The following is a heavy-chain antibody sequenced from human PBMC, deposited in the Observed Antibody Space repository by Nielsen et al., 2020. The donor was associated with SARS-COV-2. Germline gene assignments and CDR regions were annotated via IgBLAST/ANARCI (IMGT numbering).Heavy chain of an antibody. J-gene: IGHJ3*02. V-gene: IGHV3-23*01. Sequence: GGSLRLSCAASGFTVSSNYMSWVRQAPGKGLEWVSTISGGSGNTYYADSVKGRFTISRDNSKKTLYLQMNSLRAEDTAAYYCAKDKSDSVAGFDAFDIWGQGTMVTVSS. CDR1: GFTVSSNY. CDR3: AKDKSDSVAGFDAFDI. CDR2: ISGGSGNT. D-gene: IGHD6-19*01.